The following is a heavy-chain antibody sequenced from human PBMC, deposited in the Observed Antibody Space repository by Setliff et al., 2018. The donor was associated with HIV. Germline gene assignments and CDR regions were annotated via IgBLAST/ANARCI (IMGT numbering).Heavy chain of an antibody. CDR1: GFTFSRYG. Sequence: PGGSLRLSCAASGFTFSRYGMHWVRQTPGKGLEWVAIIWYDGNNKQYADSMKGRFTISRDNSKNMLYLQMNSLGAEDTAVYYCALAGRAVYYWGQGTLVTVSS. CDR3: ALAGRAVYY. CDR2: IWYDGNNK. J-gene: IGHJ4*02. D-gene: IGHD6-19*01. V-gene: IGHV3-33*01.